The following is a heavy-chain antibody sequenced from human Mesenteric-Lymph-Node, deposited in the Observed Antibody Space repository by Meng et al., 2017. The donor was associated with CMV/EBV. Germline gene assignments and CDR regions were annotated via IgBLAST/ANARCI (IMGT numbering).Heavy chain of an antibody. CDR3: ARGPSLTLPHDY. D-gene: IGHD3-16*01. J-gene: IGHJ4*02. CDR1: GGSIDSSRYY. V-gene: IGHV4-39*07. Sequence: GSLRLSCTVSGGSIDSSRYYWGLIRQPPGKGLEWIGVIYYRGSTYYNPSLRSRLTISVDTSKNLVSLQLKTVTAADTAVYYCARGPSLTLPHDYWGQGTLVTVSS. CDR2: IYYRGST.